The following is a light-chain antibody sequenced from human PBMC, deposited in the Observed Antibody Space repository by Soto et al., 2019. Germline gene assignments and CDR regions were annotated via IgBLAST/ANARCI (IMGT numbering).Light chain of an antibody. CDR2: SDN. V-gene: IGLV1-44*01. CDR1: SSNVGSNA. J-gene: IGLJ2*01. Sequence: SVLTQPPSASGTPGQRVTISCSGSSSNVGSNAVNWYQQFPGTAPKLLIYSDNQRPSGVPDRFSDSKSGTSASLAISGLQSEDEAVYHCASWDDSLNGPVFGGGTKVTVL. CDR3: ASWDDSLNGPV.